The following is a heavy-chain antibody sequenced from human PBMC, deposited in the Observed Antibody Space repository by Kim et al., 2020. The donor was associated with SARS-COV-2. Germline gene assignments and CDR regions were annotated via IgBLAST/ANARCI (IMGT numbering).Heavy chain of an antibody. V-gene: IGHV1-18*01. CDR3: AREGNYDYVWGSYRKRWFDP. Sequence: ASVNVSCKASGYTFTSYGISWVRQAPGQGLEWMGWISAYNGNTNYAQKLQGRVTMTTDTSTSTAYMELRSLRSDDTAVYYCAREGNYDYVWGSYRKRWFDPGGQGTLVTVSS. CDR1: GYTFTSYG. CDR2: ISAYNGNT. J-gene: IGHJ5*02. D-gene: IGHD3-16*01.